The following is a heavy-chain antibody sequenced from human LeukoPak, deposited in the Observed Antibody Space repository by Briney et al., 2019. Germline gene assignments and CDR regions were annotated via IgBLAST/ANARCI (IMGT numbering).Heavy chain of an antibody. CDR2: IYWDDNR. V-gene: IGHV2-5*02. J-gene: IGHJ5*02. D-gene: IGHD4/OR15-4a*01. Sequence: SGPTLVKPTQTLTLTCTFSGFSLTTNGVGVGWIRQPPGKALEWLALIYWDDNRRYSTSLKSRLTITKDTSKNQVVLTMTNMGPVDTATYYCAHLTTAEPFTWGQGTLVTVSS. CDR3: AHLTTAEPFT. CDR1: GFSLTTNGVG.